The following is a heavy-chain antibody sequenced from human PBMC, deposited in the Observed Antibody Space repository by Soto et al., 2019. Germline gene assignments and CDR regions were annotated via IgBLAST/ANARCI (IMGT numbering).Heavy chain of an antibody. CDR1: GFTLSNIG. Sequence: QVQLVESGGGVVQPGTSLRLACAASGFTLSNIGMQWVRQAPGKGLEWVAVISAGGNTKYYADSVKGRFSISRDNSKNTRFLQRNSLRTEDTAVYYCAKESGGERYAAYFDLWRQVTLVTVAA. D-gene: IGHD2-21*01. J-gene: IGHJ4*02. CDR3: AKESGGERYAAYFDL. CDR2: ISAGGNTK. V-gene: IGHV3-30*18.